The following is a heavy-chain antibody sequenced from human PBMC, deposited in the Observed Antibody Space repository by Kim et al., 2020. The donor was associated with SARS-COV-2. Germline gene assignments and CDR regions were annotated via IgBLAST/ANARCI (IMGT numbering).Heavy chain of an antibody. J-gene: IGHJ6*03. V-gene: IGHV7-4-1*02. Sequence: ASVKVSCKASGYTFTSYAMNWVRQAPGQGLEWMGWINTNTGNPTYAQGSTGRFVFSLDTSVSTAYLQISSLKAEDTAVYYCARLGFYYGSGSYYGDYYYYYMDVWGKGTTVTVSS. CDR1: GYTFTSYA. CDR3: ARLGFYYGSGSYYGDYYYYYMDV. D-gene: IGHD3-10*01. CDR2: INTNTGNP.